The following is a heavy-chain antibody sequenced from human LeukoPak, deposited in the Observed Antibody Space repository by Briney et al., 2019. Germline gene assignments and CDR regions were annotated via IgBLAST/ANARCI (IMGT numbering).Heavy chain of an antibody. J-gene: IGHJ3*02. CDR1: GGSISSSNW. Sequence: SGTLSLTCAVSGGSISSSNWWSWVRQPPGKGLEWIGEIYHSGSTNYNPSLKSRVTISVDTSKNQFSLKLSSVTAADTAVYYCARRYPFEWELPPGDAFDIWGQGTMVTVSS. D-gene: IGHD1-26*01. CDR3: ARRYPFEWELPPGDAFDI. CDR2: IYHSGST. V-gene: IGHV4-4*02.